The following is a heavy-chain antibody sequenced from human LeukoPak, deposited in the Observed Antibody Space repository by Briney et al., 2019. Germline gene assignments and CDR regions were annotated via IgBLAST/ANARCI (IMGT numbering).Heavy chain of an antibody. Sequence: ASVKVSCKASGYTFTSYDINWVRQATGQGLEWMGWMNPNSGNTGYAQKFQGRVTMTRNTSISTAYMELSSLRSEDTAVYYCARGHRLYQLVRFGEYWFDPWGQGTLVTVSS. CDR3: ARGHRLYQLVRFGEYWFDP. J-gene: IGHJ5*02. D-gene: IGHD6-13*01. CDR2: MNPNSGNT. CDR1: GYTFTSYD. V-gene: IGHV1-8*01.